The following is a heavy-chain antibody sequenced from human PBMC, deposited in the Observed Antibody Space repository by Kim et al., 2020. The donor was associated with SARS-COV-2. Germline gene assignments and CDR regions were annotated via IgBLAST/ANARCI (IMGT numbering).Heavy chain of an antibody. CDR1: GFTFSSYA. J-gene: IGHJ4*02. CDR3: AKAGQRLAWGYFDY. D-gene: IGHD6-25*01. CDR2: ISDSGGRT. Sequence: GGSLRLSCTASGFTFSSYAMTWVRQAPGKGLEWVSGISDSGGRTYYADSVKGRFTISRDNSKNTLYLQISTLSAEDTALYYCAKAGQRLAWGYFDYWGQG. V-gene: IGHV3-23*01.